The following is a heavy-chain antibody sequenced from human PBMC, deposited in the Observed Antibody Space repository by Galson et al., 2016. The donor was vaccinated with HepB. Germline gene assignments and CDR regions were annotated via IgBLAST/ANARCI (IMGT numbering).Heavy chain of an antibody. CDR3: ARDVHDFGNPGGY. J-gene: IGHJ4*02. CDR2: ISDYRGVR. D-gene: IGHD4-11*01. CDR1: GYTFINYG. Sequence: SCKASGYTFINYGITWVRRAPGQGLEWMGWISDYRGVRECEQKFQGRVTMTTDTSSSTAYMELRSLRYDDTAVYYCARDVHDFGNPGGYWGQGTPVTVSS. V-gene: IGHV1-18*04.